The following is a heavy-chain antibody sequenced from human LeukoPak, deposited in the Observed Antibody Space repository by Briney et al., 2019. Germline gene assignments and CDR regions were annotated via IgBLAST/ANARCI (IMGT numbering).Heavy chain of an antibody. CDR3: SREIGGVVDY. D-gene: IGHD3-16*01. V-gene: IGHV1-18*04. Sequence: ASVKVSCKATGYTFTSYGISWVRQAPGQGLEWMGWISLYNGNTNTKYPQNLQGRVTMTADTSTSTVYMELRGLRSDDTAVYYCSREIGGVVDYWGQGTLVTVSS. J-gene: IGHJ4*02. CDR1: GYTFTSYG. CDR2: ISLYNGNT.